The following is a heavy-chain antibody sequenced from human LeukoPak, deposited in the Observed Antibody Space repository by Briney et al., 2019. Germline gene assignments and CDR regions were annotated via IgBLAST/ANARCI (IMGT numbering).Heavy chain of an antibody. D-gene: IGHD3-10*01. J-gene: IGHJ4*02. CDR1: GYTFTSYY. Sequence: APVKVSCKASGYTFTSYYMHWVRQAPGQGLEWMGIINPRGGSTSYAQKFQGRVTMSRDTSTSTVYIELSSLRSEDTAVYYCARDHYYGSGSYQRTFDYWGQGTLVTVS. V-gene: IGHV1-46*01. CDR3: ARDHYYGSGSYQRTFDY. CDR2: INPRGGST.